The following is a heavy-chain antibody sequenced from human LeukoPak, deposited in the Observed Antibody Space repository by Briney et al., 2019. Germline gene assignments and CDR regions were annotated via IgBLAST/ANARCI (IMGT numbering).Heavy chain of an antibody. CDR1: GFTFSSYE. Sequence: PGGSLRLSCAASGFTFSSYEMNWVRQAPGKGLEWIGSIYYSGSTYYNPSLKSRVTISVDTSKSQFSLKLSSVTAADTAVYYCARHGRWGSYGSDAGDAFDIWGQGTMVTVSS. J-gene: IGHJ3*02. V-gene: IGHV4-39*01. D-gene: IGHD2-21*01. CDR3: ARHGRWGSYGSDAGDAFDI. CDR2: IYYSGST.